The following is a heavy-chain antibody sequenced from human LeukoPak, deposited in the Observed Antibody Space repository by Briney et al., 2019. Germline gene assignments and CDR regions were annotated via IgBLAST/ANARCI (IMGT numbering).Heavy chain of an antibody. CDR2: ISGSGGST. J-gene: IGHJ4*02. Sequence: GGSLRLSCAVSGYTFSSYAMSWVRQAPGKGLEWVSAISGSGGSTYYADSVKGRFTISRDNSKNTLYLQMNSLRAEDTAGYYCAKLVCSGCSCLLRDLDYWGQGTLVSVSS. D-gene: IGHD2-15*01. V-gene: IGHV3-23*01. CDR3: AKLVCSGCSCLLRDLDY. CDR1: GYTFSSYA.